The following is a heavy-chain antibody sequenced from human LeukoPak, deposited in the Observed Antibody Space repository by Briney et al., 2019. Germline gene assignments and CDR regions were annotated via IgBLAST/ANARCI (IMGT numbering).Heavy chain of an antibody. CDR3: ARVGDYVVLGFDI. Sequence: SETVSLTCTVSGGSISSYYWSWIRQPPGKGLEWIGYIYYSGSTNYNPSLKSRVTISVDTSKNQFSLKLSSVTAADTAVYYCARVGDYVVLGFDIWGQGTMLSVSS. CDR1: GGSISSYY. D-gene: IGHD3-16*01. J-gene: IGHJ3*02. CDR2: IYYSGST. V-gene: IGHV4-59*01.